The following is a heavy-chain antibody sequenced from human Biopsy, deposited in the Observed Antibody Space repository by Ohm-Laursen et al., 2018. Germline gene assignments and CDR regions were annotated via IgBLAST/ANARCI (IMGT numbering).Heavy chain of an antibody. Sequence: GSLRLSCAAIKFTVSSNYMTWVRQAPGKGLECVSVIYSGGNTFYADSVKGRFTVSRDTSKNTIYLQMNSLRAEDTAMYYCARDLYDFCGGCPFDPWGQGTLVTVS. J-gene: IGHJ5*02. CDR2: IYSGGNT. CDR1: KFTVSSNY. D-gene: IGHD3-3*01. V-gene: IGHV3-53*01. CDR3: ARDLYDFCGGCPFDP.